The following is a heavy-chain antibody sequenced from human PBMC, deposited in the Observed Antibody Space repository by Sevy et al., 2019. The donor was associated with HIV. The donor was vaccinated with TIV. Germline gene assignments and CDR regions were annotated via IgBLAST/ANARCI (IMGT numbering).Heavy chain of an antibody. CDR2: ITPDGSFTPDGGRT. CDR3: VRSAFGEFDL. Sequence: GGYLRLSWADSGFTFPSYWMHWVRQPPGKGLVWVSRITPDGSFTPDGGRTNYADSVKVRFTISRDDATSTLYLHMNTLRVEDTAIYYCVRSAFGEFDLWGQGILVTVSS. V-gene: IGHV3-74*01. CDR1: GFTFPSYW. D-gene: IGHD3-10*01. J-gene: IGHJ4*02.